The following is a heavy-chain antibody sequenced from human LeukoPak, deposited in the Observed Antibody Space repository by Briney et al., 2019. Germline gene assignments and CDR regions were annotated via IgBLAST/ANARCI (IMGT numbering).Heavy chain of an antibody. CDR3: ARGPRLDSSGWYYGAFDI. CDR1: GYTFTDYY. J-gene: IGHJ3*02. D-gene: IGHD6-19*01. V-gene: IGHV1-2*06. CDR2: INPNSGGT. Sequence: ASVKVSCKASGYTFTDYYTHWVRQAPGQGLEWMGRINPNSGGTNYAQKFQGRVTMTRDTSISTAYMELSRLRSDDTAVYYCARGPRLDSSGWYYGAFDIWGQGTMVTVSS.